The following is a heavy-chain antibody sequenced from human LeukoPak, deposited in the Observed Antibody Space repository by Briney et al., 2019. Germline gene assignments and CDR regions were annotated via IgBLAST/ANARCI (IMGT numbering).Heavy chain of an antibody. CDR2: ISTSGSYM. V-gene: IGHV3-21*01. CDR1: GFSFSNYS. J-gene: IGHJ4*02. Sequence: GGSLRLSCAASGFSFSNYSMNWVRQAPGKGLEWVSSISTSGSYMYYADSVKGRFTISRDHAKNSLFLQMNSLTAEDTAVYYCARDRRYGYYFDYWGQGILVTVSS. CDR3: ARDRRYGYYFDY. D-gene: IGHD5-18*01.